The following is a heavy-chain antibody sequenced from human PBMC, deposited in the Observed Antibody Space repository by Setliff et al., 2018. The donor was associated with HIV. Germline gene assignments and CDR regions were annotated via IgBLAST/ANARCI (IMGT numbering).Heavy chain of an antibody. CDR1: GFTFNYHA. D-gene: IGHD3-16*01. Sequence: GGSLRLSCAASGFTFNYHAMTWVRQAPGKGLKWVSGISGSGDSTFYAHSVKGRFTISRDNSRDTLYLEMNNLRAEDTALYYCAKDYTPTFWEYNWFDVWGQGTQVTVSS. J-gene: IGHJ5*02. CDR2: ISGSGDST. V-gene: IGHV3-23*01. CDR3: AKDYTPTFWEYNWFDV.